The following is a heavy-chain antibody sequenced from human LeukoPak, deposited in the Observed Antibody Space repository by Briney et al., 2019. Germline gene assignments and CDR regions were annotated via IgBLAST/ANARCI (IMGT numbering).Heavy chain of an antibody. CDR1: GFTLSSFW. J-gene: IGHJ4*02. CDR2: IKQDGSEK. D-gene: IGHD6-19*01. V-gene: IGHV3-7*01. Sequence: GGSLRLSCAASGFTLSSFWMSWVRQAPGKGLECVANIKQDGSEKYYVDSVKGRFTISRDNAKNSLYLQMNSLRAEDTAVYYCARGSSGWYVEYYFDYWGQGTLVTVSS. CDR3: ARGSSGWYVEYYFDY.